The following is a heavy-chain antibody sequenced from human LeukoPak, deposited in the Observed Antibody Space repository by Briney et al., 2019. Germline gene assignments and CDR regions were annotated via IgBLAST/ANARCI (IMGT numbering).Heavy chain of an antibody. J-gene: IGHJ4*02. Sequence: SETLSLTCTVSGGSISSGSYYWSWIRQPAGKGLEWIGRIYSSGSTNYNPSLKSRVTISLDTSKNQFSLKLSSVTAADTAVYYCARDRGGFDYWGQGTLVTVSS. CDR2: IYSSGST. CDR3: ARDRGGFDY. CDR1: GGSISSGSYY. D-gene: IGHD3-10*01. V-gene: IGHV4-61*02.